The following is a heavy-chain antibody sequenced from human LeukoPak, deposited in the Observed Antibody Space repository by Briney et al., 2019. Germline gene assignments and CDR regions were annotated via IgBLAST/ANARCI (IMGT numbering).Heavy chain of an antibody. CDR1: GLTFSNYL. Sequence: GGPLRLSCAASGLTFSNYLMRCVPQAPGKGLEWVSLICCSCDSTYDADSVKGRFTISRDNSKNTLYLQMNSLEAEDTAVYSCAKGRYHGSGSYLNSHDYWGQGTLVTVSS. CDR2: ICCSCDST. J-gene: IGHJ4*02. CDR3: AKGRYHGSGSYLNSHDY. D-gene: IGHD3-10*01. V-gene: IGHV3-23*01.